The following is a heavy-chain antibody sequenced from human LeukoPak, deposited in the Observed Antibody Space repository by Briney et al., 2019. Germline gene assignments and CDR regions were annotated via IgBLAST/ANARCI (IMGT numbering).Heavy chain of an antibody. CDR2: ISYDGSNK. CDR1: GFTFSSYG. D-gene: IGHD6-13*01. CDR3: AKAYSSSWYLGAFDI. V-gene: IGHV3-30*18. J-gene: IGHJ3*02. Sequence: GGSLRLSCAASGFTFSSYGMHWVRQAPGKGLEWVAVISYDGSNKYYADSVKGRFTISRDNSKNTLYLQMNSLRAEDTAVYYCAKAYSSSWYLGAFDIWGQGTMVTVSS.